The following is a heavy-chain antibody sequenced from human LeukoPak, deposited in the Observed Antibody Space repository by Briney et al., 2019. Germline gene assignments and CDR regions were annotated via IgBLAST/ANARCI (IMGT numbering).Heavy chain of an antibody. CDR1: GFTFSSYE. CDR2: ISSGGSTI. CDR3: AELGITMIGGV. V-gene: IGHV3-48*03. D-gene: IGHD3-10*02. Sequence: GGSLRLSCAASGFTFSSYEMNWVRQAPGKGLEWVSYISSGGSTIYYAGSVKGRFTISRDNAKNSLYLQMNSLRAEDTAVYYCAELGITMIGGVWGKGTTVTISS. J-gene: IGHJ6*04.